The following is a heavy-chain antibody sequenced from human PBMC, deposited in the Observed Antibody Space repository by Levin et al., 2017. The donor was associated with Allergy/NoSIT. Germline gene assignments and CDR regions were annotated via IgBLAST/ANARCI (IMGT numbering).Heavy chain of an antibody. CDR3: AQGGSDFTGGVAGTDV. V-gene: IGHV2-5*01. CDR1: GFSLTTSGVG. CDR2: IYWNDHK. J-gene: IGHJ6*02. D-gene: IGHD3-3*01. Sequence: SGPTLVKPTQTLTLTCTFSGFSLTTSGVGVGWIRQPPGKALEWLAIIYWNDHKRYSPSLKDRLTITKDTSKNQVLLTMTNMDPADTATYFCAQGGSDFTGGVAGTDVWGQGTTVIVSS.